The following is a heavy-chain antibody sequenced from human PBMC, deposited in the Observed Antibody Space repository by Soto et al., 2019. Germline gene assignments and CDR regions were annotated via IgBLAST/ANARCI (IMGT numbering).Heavy chain of an antibody. D-gene: IGHD4-17*01. Sequence: DVQLVESGGGLVQPGRSLRLSCAASGFTFDDYAMHWVRQAPGKGLEWVSGISWNSGSIGYADSVKGRFTISRDNAKNSLYLQMNSLRAEDTALYYCAKDVDRDGDLNWFDPWGQGTLVTVSS. CDR1: GFTFDDYA. CDR3: AKDVDRDGDLNWFDP. J-gene: IGHJ5*02. CDR2: ISWNSGSI. V-gene: IGHV3-9*01.